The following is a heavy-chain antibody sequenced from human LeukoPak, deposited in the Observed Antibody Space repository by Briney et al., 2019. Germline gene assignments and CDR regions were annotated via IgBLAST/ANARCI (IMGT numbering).Heavy chain of an antibody. CDR3: ARDSLAAADYPFDY. J-gene: IGHJ4*02. D-gene: IGHD6-13*01. V-gene: IGHV3-30-3*01. Sequence: GGSLRLSCAASGFTFSSYAMHWVRQAPGKGLEWVAVISYDGSNKYYADSVKGRFTISRDNSKNTLYLQMNSLRAEDTAVYYCARDSLAAADYPFDYWGQGTLVTVSS. CDR2: ISYDGSNK. CDR1: GFTFSSYA.